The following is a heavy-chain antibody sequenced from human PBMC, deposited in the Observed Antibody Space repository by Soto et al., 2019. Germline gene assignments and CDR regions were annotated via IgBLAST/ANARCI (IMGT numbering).Heavy chain of an antibody. Sequence: SETLSLTCAVYGGSFSGYYWSWIRQPPGKGLEWIGEINHSGSTNYNPSLKSRVTISVDTSKNQFSLKLSSVTAADTAVYYCARGKRGPAARTFDYWGQGTRVTVSS. CDR2: INHSGST. CDR1: GGSFSGYY. V-gene: IGHV4-34*01. J-gene: IGHJ4*02. D-gene: IGHD2-2*01. CDR3: ARGKRGPAARTFDY.